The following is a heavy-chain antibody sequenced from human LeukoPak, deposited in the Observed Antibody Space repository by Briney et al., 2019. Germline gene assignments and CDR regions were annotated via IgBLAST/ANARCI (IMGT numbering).Heavy chain of an antibody. J-gene: IGHJ4*02. CDR3: ASGYTYGWYYFAY. CDR2: IYYSGST. CDR1: GGSINSYY. V-gene: IGHV4-59*01. D-gene: IGHD5-18*01. Sequence: SETLTFTCTVSGGSINSYYWSWIRQPPGKGLEWIGYIYYSGSTNYNPSLKSRVTISVDTSKNQFSLKLSSVTAADTAVYYCASGYTYGWYYFAYWREGTLVTVSS.